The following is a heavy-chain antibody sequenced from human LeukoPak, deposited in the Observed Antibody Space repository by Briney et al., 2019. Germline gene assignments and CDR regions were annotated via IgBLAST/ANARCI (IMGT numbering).Heavy chain of an antibody. CDR2: VSWNSGSI. J-gene: IGHJ3*02. CDR1: GFTFDDYA. D-gene: IGHD2-2*02. CDR3: AKDLGRSPYTEEDAFDI. V-gene: IGHV3-9*01. Sequence: PGRSLRLSCAASGFTFDDYAMHWVRQAPGKGLEWVSGVSWNSGSIGYADSVKGRFTISRDNAKNSLYLQMNSLRAEDTALYYCAKDLGRSPYTEEDAFDIWGQGTMVTVSS.